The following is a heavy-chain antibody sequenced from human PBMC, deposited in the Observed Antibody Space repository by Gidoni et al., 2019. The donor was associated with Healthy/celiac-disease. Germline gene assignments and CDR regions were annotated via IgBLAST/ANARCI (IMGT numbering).Heavy chain of an antibody. CDR2: ISYDGSNK. CDR3: ARDQYYDFWSGYYGRWFDP. V-gene: IGHV3-30-3*01. Sequence: QVQLVESGGGVVQPGRSLRLSCAASGFPFSRYAMHWVRQAPGKGLEWVAVISYDGSNKYYADSVKGRFTISRDNSKNTLYLQMNSLRAEDTAVYYCARDQYYDFWSGYYGRWFDPWGQGTLVTVSS. CDR1: GFPFSRYA. D-gene: IGHD3-3*01. J-gene: IGHJ5*02.